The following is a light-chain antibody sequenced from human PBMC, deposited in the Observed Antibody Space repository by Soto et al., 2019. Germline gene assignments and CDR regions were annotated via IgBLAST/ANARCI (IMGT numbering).Light chain of an antibody. J-gene: IGKJ1*01. CDR1: QSISSW. CDR3: QQYNSYRT. CDR2: DAS. Sequence: DIQMTQSPSTLSASVGDRVTITCRASQSISSWLAWYQQKPGKAPKLLIYDASSLESGVPSSFSGSGSGTEFPLTISSLQPDDFATYYCQQYNSYRTFGQGTKVEIK. V-gene: IGKV1-5*01.